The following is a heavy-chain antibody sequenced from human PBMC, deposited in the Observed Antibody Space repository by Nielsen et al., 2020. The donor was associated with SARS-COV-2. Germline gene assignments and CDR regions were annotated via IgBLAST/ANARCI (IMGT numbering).Heavy chain of an antibody. CDR1: GGSISSSY. CDR2: IYYSGST. J-gene: IGHJ6*02. Sequence: GSLRLSCTVSGGSISSSYWSWIRQPPGKGLEWIGYIYYSGSTDYNPSLKSRVTISLDTSKNQFSLKLSSVTAADTAVYYCARQSVEQQLEDYYYYGMDVWGQGTTVTVSS. CDR3: ARQSVEQQLEDYYYYGMDV. V-gene: IGHV4-59*08. D-gene: IGHD6-13*01.